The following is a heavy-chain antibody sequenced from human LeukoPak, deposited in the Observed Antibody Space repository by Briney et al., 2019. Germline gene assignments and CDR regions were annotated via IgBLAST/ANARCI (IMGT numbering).Heavy chain of an antibody. CDR3: ARDVPGSIGTTARFDP. V-gene: IGHV1-18*01. CDR1: GYTSRTYG. D-gene: IGHD1-1*01. Sequence: ASVKVSCKSSGYTSRTYGISWMRQAPGQGLEWMGWISFHNGNTNCAQKFHGRLTMTTDTSMSTAYMELRSLRSDDTGVYYCARDVPGSIGTTARFDPWGQGTLVTVSS. CDR2: ISFHNGNT. J-gene: IGHJ5*02.